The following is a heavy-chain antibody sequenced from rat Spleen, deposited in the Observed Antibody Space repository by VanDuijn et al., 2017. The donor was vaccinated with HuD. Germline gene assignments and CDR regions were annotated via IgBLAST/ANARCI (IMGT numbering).Heavy chain of an antibody. CDR2: MRYNGDT. D-gene: IGHD1-11*01. CDR1: GFSLTSYN. V-gene: IGHV2-63*01. Sequence: QVQLEESGPGLVQPSQTLSLTCTVSGFSLTSYNVHWVRQPPGKGLEWMGRMRYNGDTSYNSALKSRLSISRDTSKNQVFLKMNSLQTVDPGSYYCTRDRPNYGGYNELWFVYWGQGTLVTVSS. CDR3: TRDRPNYGGYNELWFVY. J-gene: IGHJ3*01.